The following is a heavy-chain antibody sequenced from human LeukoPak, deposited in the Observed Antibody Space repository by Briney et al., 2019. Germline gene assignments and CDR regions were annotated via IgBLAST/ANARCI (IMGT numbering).Heavy chain of an antibody. CDR3: ARGGNYWPQWWFDP. CDR1: GGSISSSSYY. J-gene: IGHJ5*02. CDR2: IYYSGST. V-gene: IGHV4-39*07. Sequence: SETLSLTCTVSGGSISSSSYYWGWIRQPPGKGLEWIGSIYYSGSTYYNPSLKSRVTISVDTSKNQFSLKLSSVTAADTAVYYCARGGNYWPQWWFDPWGRGTLVSVSS. D-gene: IGHD1-26*01.